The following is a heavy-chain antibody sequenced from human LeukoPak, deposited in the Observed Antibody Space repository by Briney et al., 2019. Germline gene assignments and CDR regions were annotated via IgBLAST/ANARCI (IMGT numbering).Heavy chain of an antibody. Sequence: GGSLRLSCAASGFTFSSYAMSWVRQAPGKGLEWVSAISGSGANTYYADSLKGRFTISRDNSKNTLYLQMNSLGAEDTAVYYCAKDKRTLSYGYYFDYWGQGTLVTVSS. D-gene: IGHD4-17*01. CDR2: ISGSGANT. J-gene: IGHJ4*02. CDR3: AKDKRTLSYGYYFDY. V-gene: IGHV3-23*01. CDR1: GFTFSSYA.